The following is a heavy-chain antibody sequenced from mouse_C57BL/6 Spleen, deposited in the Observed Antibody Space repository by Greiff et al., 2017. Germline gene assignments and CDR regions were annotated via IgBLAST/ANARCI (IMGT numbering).Heavy chain of an antibody. CDR1: GYSITSGYY. CDR2: ISYDGSN. J-gene: IGHJ2*01. CDR3: ARDFGLYDGYYDY. V-gene: IGHV3-6*01. D-gene: IGHD2-3*01. Sequence: EVKLMESGPGLVKPSQSLSLTCSVTGYSITSGYYWNWIRQFPGNKLEWMGYISYDGSNNYNPSLKNRISITRDTSKNQFFLKLNSVTTEDTATYYCARDFGLYDGYYDYWGQGTTLTVSS.